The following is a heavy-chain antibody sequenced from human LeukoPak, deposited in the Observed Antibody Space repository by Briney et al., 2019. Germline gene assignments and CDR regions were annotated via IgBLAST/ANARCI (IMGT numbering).Heavy chain of an antibody. V-gene: IGHV3-23*01. CDR1: GFTFSNYA. CDR3: AKDQAYGSGSYSDFDY. J-gene: IGHJ4*02. Sequence: GGSLRLFCAASGFTFSNYAMSWVRQAPGKGLEWVSVISGSGGSTYYADSVKGRFTISRDNSKNTLYLQMNSLRAEDTAVYYCAKDQAYGSGSYSDFDYWGQGTLVTVSS. D-gene: IGHD3-10*01. CDR2: ISGSGGST.